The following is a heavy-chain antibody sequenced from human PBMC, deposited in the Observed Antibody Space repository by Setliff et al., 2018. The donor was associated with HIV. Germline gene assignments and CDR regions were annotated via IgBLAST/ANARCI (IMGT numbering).Heavy chain of an antibody. CDR2: IYFSGST. CDR1: GGSITSSSYY. CDR3: ARGAPYCNHGVCHLFDY. D-gene: IGHD2-8*01. J-gene: IGHJ4*01. V-gene: IGHV4-39*01. Sequence: SETLSLTCTVSGGSITSSSYYWGWIRQPPGKGLEWIGSIYFSGSTYYNPSLKSRVTISVDTSKNQFSLRLTSVTAADTAVYYCARGAPYCNHGVCHLFDYWGHGNRVTVSS.